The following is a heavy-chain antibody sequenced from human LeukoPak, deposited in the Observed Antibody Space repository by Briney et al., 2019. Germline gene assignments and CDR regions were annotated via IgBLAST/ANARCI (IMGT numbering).Heavy chain of an antibody. V-gene: IGHV1-69*13. Sequence: ASVRVSCKASGGTFSSYAISWVRQAPGQGLEWMGGIIPIFGTANYAQKFQGRVTITADESTSTAYMELSSLRSEDTAVYYCARGFVVVPAAYDYWGQGTLVTVSS. CDR3: ARGFVVVPAAYDY. CDR1: GGTFSSYA. J-gene: IGHJ4*02. D-gene: IGHD2-2*01. CDR2: IIPIFGTA.